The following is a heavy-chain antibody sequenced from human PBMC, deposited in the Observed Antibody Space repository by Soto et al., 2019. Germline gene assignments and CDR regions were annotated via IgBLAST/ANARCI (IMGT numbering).Heavy chain of an antibody. CDR2: IIPILGIA. CDR3: ARDRHEQVGATCGMDV. D-gene: IGHD1-26*01. Sequence: ASVKVSCKASGGTFSSYTISWVRQAPGQGLEWMGRIIPILGIANYAQKFQGRVTITADKSTSTAYMELSSLRSEDTAVYYCARDRHEQVGATCGMDVWGQGTTVTVSS. CDR1: GGTFSSYT. J-gene: IGHJ6*02. V-gene: IGHV1-69*04.